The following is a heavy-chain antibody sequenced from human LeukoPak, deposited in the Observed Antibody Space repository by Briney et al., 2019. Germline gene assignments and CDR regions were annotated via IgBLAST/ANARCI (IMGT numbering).Heavy chain of an antibody. CDR3: ARGPRGGTLDF. D-gene: IGHD3-10*01. V-gene: IGHV3-74*01. J-gene: IGHJ4*02. Sequence: GGSLRLSCAASGFTFSSYAMSWVRQAPGKGLVWVSRTTSDGRTTTYADSVKGRFTITRDNAKNTLYLQMNGLSAEDTAVYYCARGPRGGTLDFWGQGTLVTVSS. CDR2: TTSDGRTT. CDR1: GFTFSSYA.